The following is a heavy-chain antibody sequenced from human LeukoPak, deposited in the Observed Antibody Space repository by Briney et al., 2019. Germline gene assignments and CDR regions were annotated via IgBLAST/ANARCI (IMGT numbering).Heavy chain of an antibody. D-gene: IGHD6-13*01. CDR3: ARDGAAPGLYFDS. V-gene: IGHV3-43*01. J-gene: IGHJ4*02. Sequence: PGGSLRLSCAASGFTFDDYTMHWVRQAPGKGLEWVSLISWDGGSTYYADSVKGRFTISRDNSKNSLYLQMNSLRTEDTAVYYCARDGAAPGLYFDSWGQGTLVTVSS. CDR2: ISWDGGST. CDR1: GFTFDDYT.